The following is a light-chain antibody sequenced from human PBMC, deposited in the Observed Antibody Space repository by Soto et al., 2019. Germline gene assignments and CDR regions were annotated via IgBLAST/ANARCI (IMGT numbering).Light chain of an antibody. CDR3: QQYGSSPRT. Sequence: SLGALSLSEKEIGNPSCGADSGVASNFLAWNQQKPGQAPRLLIYATSTRATGIPDRFSGSGSGTDFTLTISRLEPEDFAVYYCQQYGSSPRTFGQRSIV. V-gene: IGKV3-20*01. J-gene: IGKJ1*01. CDR2: ATS. CDR1: SGVASNF.